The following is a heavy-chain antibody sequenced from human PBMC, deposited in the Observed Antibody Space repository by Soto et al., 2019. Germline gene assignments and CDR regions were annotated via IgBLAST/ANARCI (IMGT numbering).Heavy chain of an antibody. V-gene: IGHV1-58*01. CDR1: GFSLSTST. CDR3: ATASRGYTFGFDS. J-gene: IGHJ4*02. Sequence: SVKVSCKASGFSLSTSTVQWVRQNRGHRLEWIGWIVVGNGNTNFAQNLRQRVTFSRDMSTNTAYMDVNSLRSDDPAMYYCATASRGYTFGFDSWGQGSLVTVSS. CDR2: IVVGNGNT. D-gene: IGHD3-16*01.